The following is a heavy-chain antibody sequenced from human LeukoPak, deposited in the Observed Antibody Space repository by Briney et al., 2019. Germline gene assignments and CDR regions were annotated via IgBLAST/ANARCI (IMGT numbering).Heavy chain of an antibody. CDR1: GGSISSYY. D-gene: IGHD4-17*01. Sequence: SETLSLTCTVSGGSISSYYWSWIRQPPGKGLQWIGYIHYSGSTNYNPSLKSRVTISVDTSKNQFSLKMTSVTAADTALHYCARDDYGDYTFHHWGQGTLVTVSS. V-gene: IGHV4-59*01. CDR3: ARDDYGDYTFHH. J-gene: IGHJ1*01. CDR2: IHYSGST.